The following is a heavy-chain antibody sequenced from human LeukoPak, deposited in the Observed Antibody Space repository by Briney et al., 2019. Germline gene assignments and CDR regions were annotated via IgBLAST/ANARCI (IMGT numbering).Heavy chain of an antibody. CDR2: IDPSGYTI. CDR3: ARDYGSGSHFDY. CDR1: GFTFSTYA. V-gene: IGHV3-21*01. J-gene: IGHJ4*02. Sequence: GGSLRLSCAASGFTFSTYAMNWVRQAPGRGLQWVSSIDPSGYTIFYADSVKGRFTISRDNAKNSLYLQMNSLRAEDTAVYYCARDYGSGSHFDYWGQGTLVTVSS. D-gene: IGHD3-10*01.